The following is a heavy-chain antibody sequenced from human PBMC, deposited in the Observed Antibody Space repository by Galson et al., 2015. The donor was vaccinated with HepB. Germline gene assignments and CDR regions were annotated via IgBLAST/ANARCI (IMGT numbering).Heavy chain of an antibody. CDR2: INHSGST. Sequence: TLSLTCAVYGGSFSGYYWSWIRQPPGKGLEWIGEINHSGSTNYNPSLKSRVTISVDTSKNQFSLKLSSVTAADTAVYYCARGGDCSGGSCYRRRVRATDYWGQGTLVTVSS. CDR1: GGSFSGYY. J-gene: IGHJ4*02. CDR3: ARGGDCSGGSCYRRRVRATDY. V-gene: IGHV4-34*01. D-gene: IGHD2-15*01.